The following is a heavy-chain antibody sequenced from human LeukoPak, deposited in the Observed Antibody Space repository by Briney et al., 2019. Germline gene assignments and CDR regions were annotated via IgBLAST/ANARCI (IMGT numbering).Heavy chain of an antibody. CDR2: ISAYNGNT. CDR1: GYTFTSYG. Sequence: ASVKVSCKASGYTFTSYGISWVRQAPGQGLEWMGWISAYNGNTNYAQKLQGRVTMTTDTSTSTAYMELRSLRSDDTAVYYCARRRRGYYDSSGAMDVWGQGTTVIVSS. V-gene: IGHV1-18*01. CDR3: ARRRRGYYDSSGAMDV. D-gene: IGHD3-22*01. J-gene: IGHJ6*02.